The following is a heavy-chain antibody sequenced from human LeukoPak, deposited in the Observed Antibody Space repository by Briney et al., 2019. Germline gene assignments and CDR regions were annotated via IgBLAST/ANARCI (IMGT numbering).Heavy chain of an antibody. CDR3: ARGTLGYCSSTSCLNWFDP. CDR1: GFTFSSYA. Sequence: GGSLRLSCAASGFTFSSYAMSWVRQAPGKGLEWVSRINSDGSSTGYADSVKGRFTISRDNAKNTLYLQMNSLRAEDTAVYYCARGTLGYCSSTSCLNWFDPWGQGTLVTVSS. D-gene: IGHD2-2*01. J-gene: IGHJ5*02. V-gene: IGHV3-74*01. CDR2: INSDGSST.